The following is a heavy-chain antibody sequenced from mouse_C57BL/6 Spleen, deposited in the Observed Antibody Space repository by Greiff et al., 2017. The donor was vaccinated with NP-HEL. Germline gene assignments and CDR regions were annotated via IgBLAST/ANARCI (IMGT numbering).Heavy chain of an antibody. V-gene: IGHV1-80*01. CDR3: ARGRVYSNYGYAMDY. CDR1: GYAFSSYW. CDR2: IYPGDGDT. D-gene: IGHD2-5*01. Sequence: QVQLKESGAELVKPGASVKISCKASGYAFSSYWMNWVKQRPGKGLEWIGQIYPGDGDTNYNGKFKGKATLTADKSSSTAYMQLSSLTSEDSAVYFCARGRVYSNYGYAMDYWGQGTSVTVSS. J-gene: IGHJ4*01.